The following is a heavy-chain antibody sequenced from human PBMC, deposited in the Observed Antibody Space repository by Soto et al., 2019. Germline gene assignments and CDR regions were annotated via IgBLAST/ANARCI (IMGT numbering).Heavy chain of an antibody. D-gene: IGHD1-26*01. J-gene: IGHJ5*02. V-gene: IGHV1-8*01. Sequence: QVQLVQSGAEVKKPGASVKVSCKASGYTFTSYDINWGRQAPGQGLEWMGWMNPNSGNTAYAQKFQGRVTMTRNNSISPAYMELSSLRSEDTAVSYCAREREGSGFDPWGQGTLVTVSS. CDR1: GYTFTSYD. CDR2: MNPNSGNT. CDR3: AREREGSGFDP.